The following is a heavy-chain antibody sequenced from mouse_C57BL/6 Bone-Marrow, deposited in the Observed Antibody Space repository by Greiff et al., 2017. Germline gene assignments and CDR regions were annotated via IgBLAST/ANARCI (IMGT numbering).Heavy chain of an antibody. V-gene: IGHV1-82*01. D-gene: IGHD2-4*01. CDR3: AREGDDYGGTGYFDV. CDR2: IYPGDGDT. Sequence: QVQLQQSGPELVKPGASVKISCKASGYAFSSSWMNWVKQRPGKGLEWIGRIYPGDGDTNYNGKFKGKATLTADKSSSTAYMQLSSLTSEDSAVYFCAREGDDYGGTGYFDVWGTGTTVTVSS. CDR1: GYAFSSSW. J-gene: IGHJ1*03.